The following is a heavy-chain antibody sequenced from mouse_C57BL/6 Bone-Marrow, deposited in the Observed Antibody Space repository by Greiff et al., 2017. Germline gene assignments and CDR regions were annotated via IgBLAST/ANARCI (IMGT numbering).Heavy chain of an antibody. CDR2: IDPSDSET. V-gene: IGHV1-52*01. Sequence: VQLQQPGAELVRPGSSVKLSCKASGYTFTSYWMHWVKQRPIQGLEWIGNIDPSDSETHYNQKFKDKATLTVDKSSSTAYMQLSSLTSEDSAVXYCAREGNYYGSSSYWYFDVWGTGTTVTVSS. D-gene: IGHD1-1*01. CDR3: AREGNYYGSSSYWYFDV. CDR1: GYTFTSYW. J-gene: IGHJ1*03.